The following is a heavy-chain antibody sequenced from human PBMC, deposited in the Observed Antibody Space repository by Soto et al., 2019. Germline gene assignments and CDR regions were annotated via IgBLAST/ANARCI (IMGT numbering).Heavy chain of an antibody. CDR2: IYQSGVT. V-gene: IGHV4-30-2*01. Sequence: PSETLSLTCNMSGDSYSISTYSWSWIRQPPGKALQWIGFIYQSGVTSYNPSLASRVSISLDRSNNQCSLKLKSVTAADTAVYFCAGTPYTSGLRFDPWGPGTLVTVS. J-gene: IGHJ5*02. D-gene: IGHD6-19*01. CDR3: AGTPYTSGLRFDP. CDR1: GDSYSISTYS.